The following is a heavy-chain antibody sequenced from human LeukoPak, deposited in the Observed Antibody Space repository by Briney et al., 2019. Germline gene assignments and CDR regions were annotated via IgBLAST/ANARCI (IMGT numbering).Heavy chain of an antibody. CDR2: IYQSGST. J-gene: IGHJ4*02. V-gene: IGHV4-4*02. CDR1: GYSISSRKW. CDR3: ARTLGSGSTFDY. Sequence: PSETLSLTCAVSGYSISSRKWWSCVRQPPRKGLEWLGEIYQSGSTNYNPSLKSRVTISVDKPKNQFSLKLTSVTGADTAVYYCARTLGSGSTFDYWGQGTLVTVSS. D-gene: IGHD3-10*01.